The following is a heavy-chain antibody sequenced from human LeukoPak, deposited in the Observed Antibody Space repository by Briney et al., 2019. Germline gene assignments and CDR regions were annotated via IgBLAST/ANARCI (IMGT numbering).Heavy chain of an antibody. CDR1: GNTFIGYW. CDR3: AREGQQLKHFDY. J-gene: IGHJ4*02. CDR2: INPRGDAT. V-gene: IGHV1-46*01. Sequence: ASVKVSCKASGNTFIGYWIHWVRQAPGQGLEWMGAINPRGDATIGAQKFQGRVTTTRDTSTSTVYIELSSLRSEDTAVYYCAREGQQLKHFDYWGQGTLVTVSS. D-gene: IGHD1-1*01.